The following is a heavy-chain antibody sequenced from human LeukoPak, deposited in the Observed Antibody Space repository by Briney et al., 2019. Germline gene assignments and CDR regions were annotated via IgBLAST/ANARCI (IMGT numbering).Heavy chain of an antibody. CDR2: IYPGDSDT. J-gene: IGHJ3*02. CDR3: ARRPTYYYDSSAPADAFGI. V-gene: IGHV5-51*01. Sequence: GESLKISCKGSGYSFTSYWIGWVRQMPGKGLEWMGIIYPGDSDTRYSPSFQGQVTISADKSISTAYLQWSSLKASDTAMYYCARRPTYYYDSSAPADAFGIWGQGTMVTVSS. CDR1: GYSFTSYW. D-gene: IGHD3-22*01.